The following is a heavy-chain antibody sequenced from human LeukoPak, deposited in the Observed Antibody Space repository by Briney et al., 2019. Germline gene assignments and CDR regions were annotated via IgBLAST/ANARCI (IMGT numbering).Heavy chain of an antibody. D-gene: IGHD3-10*01. CDR2: INRSGST. J-gene: IGHJ4*02. CDR1: GGSFSGYY. Sequence: SETLSLTCAVYGGSFSGYYWSWIRQPPGKGLEWIGEINRSGSTNYNPSLKSRVTISVDTSKNQFSLKLSFVTAADTAVYYCARGFYGSGSYYNWGQGTLVTVSS. V-gene: IGHV4-34*01. CDR3: ARGFYGSGSYYN.